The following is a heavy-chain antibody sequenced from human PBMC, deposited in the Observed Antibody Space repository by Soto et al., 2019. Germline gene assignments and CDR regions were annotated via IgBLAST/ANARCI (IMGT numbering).Heavy chain of an antibody. V-gene: IGHV1-18*01. J-gene: IGHJ6*02. Sequence: QVQLVQSGAEVKKPGASVKVSCKASGYTFSSQGFSWVRQAPGQGLEWMGRISAYNGNTDYAQKLRGRVTLTTDTSTSTAYMELRSLTSDYTAVYYCAREAFCGGAPGCGGMDVWGQGTTVNVSS. CDR2: ISAYNGNT. CDR3: AREAFCGGAPGCGGMDV. CDR1: GYTFSSQG. D-gene: IGHD2-21*01.